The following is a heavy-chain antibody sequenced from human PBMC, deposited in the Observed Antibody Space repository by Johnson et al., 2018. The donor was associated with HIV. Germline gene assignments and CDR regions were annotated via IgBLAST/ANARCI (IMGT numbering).Heavy chain of an antibody. CDR3: ALHPYGDYGDAFDI. D-gene: IGHD4-17*01. J-gene: IGHJ3*02. Sequence: VQLVESGGGVVQPGRSLRLSCAASGFTFSSYAMHWVRQAPGKGLEWVAVISYDGSNKYYADSVKGRFTISRDNSKNTLYLQMNSLRAEDTAVYYCALHPYGDYGDAFDIWGQGTMVTVSS. CDR2: ISYDGSNK. V-gene: IGHV3-30-3*01. CDR1: GFTFSSYA.